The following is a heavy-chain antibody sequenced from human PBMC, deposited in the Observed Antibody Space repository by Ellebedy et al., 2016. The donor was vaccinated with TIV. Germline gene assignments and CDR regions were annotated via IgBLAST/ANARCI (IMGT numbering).Heavy chain of an antibody. CDR1: GFTFSSYA. Sequence: PGGSLRLSCAASGFTFSSYAMSWVRQAPGKGLEWVSTISNTGSRKYYADSVEGRFTISRDNSKDTGFLQMTSLIDEDTATYYCARNLRWDWSGQRFDYWGQGTLVTVSS. J-gene: IGHJ4*02. CDR3: ARNLRWDWSGQRFDY. CDR2: ISNTGSRK. D-gene: IGHD3-3*01. V-gene: IGHV3-23*01.